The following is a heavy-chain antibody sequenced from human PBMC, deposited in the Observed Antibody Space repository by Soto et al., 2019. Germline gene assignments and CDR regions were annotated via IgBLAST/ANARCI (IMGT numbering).Heavy chain of an antibody. V-gene: IGHV1-8*01. D-gene: IGHD6-19*01. Sequence: ASVKVSCKASGYTFTNYDINWVRQATGQGLEWMGWMNPNSGNTGYAQKFQGRVTMTRNTSISTAYMELSSLRSEDTAVYYCARGGKYSSGWPFDYWGQGTLVTVSS. CDR1: GYTFTNYD. CDR2: MNPNSGNT. CDR3: ARGGKYSSGWPFDY. J-gene: IGHJ4*02.